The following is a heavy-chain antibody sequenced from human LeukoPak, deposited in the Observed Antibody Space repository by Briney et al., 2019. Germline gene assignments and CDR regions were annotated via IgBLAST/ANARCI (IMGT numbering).Heavy chain of an antibody. CDR1: GGSFSGYY. V-gene: IGHV4-34*01. Sequence: PSETLSLTCTVYGGSFSGYYWSWIRQPPGKGLEWIGEINHSGSTDYNPSLKSRVTISVDTSKNQFSLKLSSVTAADTAVYYCASTGTATDDWGQGTLVTVSS. CDR3: ASTGTATDD. CDR2: INHSGST. J-gene: IGHJ4*02. D-gene: IGHD5-18*01.